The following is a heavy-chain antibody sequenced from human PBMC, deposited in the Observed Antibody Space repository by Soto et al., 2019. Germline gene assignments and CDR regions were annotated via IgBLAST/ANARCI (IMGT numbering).Heavy chain of an antibody. CDR3: ARGSVTTSYYYYGMDV. CDR2: ISSSSSYI. Sequence: GGSLRLSCAASGFTFSSYSMNWVRQAPGKGLEWVSSISSSSSYIYYADSVKGRFTISRDNAKNSLYLQMNSLRAEDTAVYYCARGSVTTSYYYYGMDVWGQGTTLTVS. J-gene: IGHJ6*02. D-gene: IGHD4-4*01. V-gene: IGHV3-21*01. CDR1: GFTFSSYS.